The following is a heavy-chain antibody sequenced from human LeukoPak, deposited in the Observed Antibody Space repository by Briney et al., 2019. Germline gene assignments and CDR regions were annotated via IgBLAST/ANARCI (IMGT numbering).Heavy chain of an antibody. Sequence: PGGSLRLSCAASGFTFSDYYMSWIRQAPGKGLEWVSYISSSGSTIYYADSVKGRFTISRDNAKNSLYLQMNSLRAEDTAVYYCARVMGCSSTSCYEGYYYYGMDVWGQGTTVTVPS. V-gene: IGHV3-11*01. CDR3: ARVMGCSSTSCYEGYYYYGMDV. CDR1: GFTFSDYY. D-gene: IGHD2-2*01. J-gene: IGHJ6*02. CDR2: ISSSGSTI.